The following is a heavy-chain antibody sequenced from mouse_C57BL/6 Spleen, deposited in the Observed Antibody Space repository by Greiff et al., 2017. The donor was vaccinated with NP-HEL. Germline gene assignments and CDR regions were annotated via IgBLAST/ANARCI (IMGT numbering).Heavy chain of an antibody. Sequence: VKLQQPGAELVMPGASVKLSCKASGYTFTSYWMHWVKQRPGQGLEWIGEIDPSDSYTNYNQKFKGKSTLTVDKSSSTAYMQLSSLTSEDSAVYYCARFYSPYYFDYWGQGTTLTVSS. CDR3: ARFYSPYYFDY. CDR1: GYTFTSYW. V-gene: IGHV1-69*01. CDR2: IDPSDSYT. J-gene: IGHJ2*01. D-gene: IGHD2-1*01.